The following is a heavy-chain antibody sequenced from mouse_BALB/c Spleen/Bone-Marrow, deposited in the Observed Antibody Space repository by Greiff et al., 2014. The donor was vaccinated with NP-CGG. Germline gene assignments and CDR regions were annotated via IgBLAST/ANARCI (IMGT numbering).Heavy chain of an antibody. CDR1: GFTFTDYY. CDR3: ARDRAARATGYYFDY. J-gene: IGHJ2*01. Sequence: EVKLMESGGGLVQPGGSLRLSCATSGFTFTDYYMSWVRQPPGKALEWLGFIRNKANGYTTEYSASVKGRFTISRGNSQSILYLQMNTLRAEDSATYYCARDRAARATGYYFDYWGQGTTLTVSS. V-gene: IGHV7-3*02. D-gene: IGHD3-1*01. CDR2: IRNKANGYTT.